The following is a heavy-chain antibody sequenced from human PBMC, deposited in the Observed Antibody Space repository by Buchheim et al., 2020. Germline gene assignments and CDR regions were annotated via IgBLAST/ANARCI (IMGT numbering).Heavy chain of an antibody. CDR3: ARFSFPTAMVTLGLGDYGMDV. V-gene: IGHV5-51*01. CDR2: IYPGDSDT. Sequence: EVQLVQSGAEVKKPGESLKISCKGSGYSFTSYWIGWVRQMPGKGLEWMGIIYPGDSDTRYSPSFQGQVTISADKSISPAYLQWSSLKASDTAMYYCARFSFPTAMVTLGLGDYGMDVWGQGTT. D-gene: IGHD5-18*01. CDR1: GYSFTSYW. J-gene: IGHJ6*02.